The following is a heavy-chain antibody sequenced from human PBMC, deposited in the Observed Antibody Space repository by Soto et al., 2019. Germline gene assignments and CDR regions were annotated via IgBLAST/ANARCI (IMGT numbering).Heavy chain of an antibody. CDR1: GFTFSNYW. Sequence: EVQLVQSGGGLVQPGGSLRLSCAASGFTFSNYWIHWVRQAPGKGLVIVSRITSDGTGTAYAGSVEGRFTISRDNARSMVYLQMNSLRAEDTAVYYGARDGGDGTPFEHWGQGTLVTVSS. CDR2: ITSDGTGT. J-gene: IGHJ4*02. CDR3: ARDGGDGTPFEH. V-gene: IGHV3-74*01. D-gene: IGHD2-21*01.